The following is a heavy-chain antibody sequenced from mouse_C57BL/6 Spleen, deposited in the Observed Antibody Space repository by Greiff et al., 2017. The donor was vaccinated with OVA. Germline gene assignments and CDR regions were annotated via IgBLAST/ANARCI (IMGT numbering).Heavy chain of an antibody. D-gene: IGHD2-2*01. CDR1: GFSLTRYG. J-gene: IGHJ1*03. V-gene: IGHV2-2*01. CDR2: IWSGGST. Sequence: QVKLQQSGPGLVQPSQSLSITCTVSGFSLTRYGVHWVRPSPGKGLEWLGVIWSGGSTDYNAAFISRLSISKDNSKSQVFFKMNSLQSDDTAIYYCARIYGYYGYFDVWGTGTTVTVSS. CDR3: ARIYGYYGYFDV.